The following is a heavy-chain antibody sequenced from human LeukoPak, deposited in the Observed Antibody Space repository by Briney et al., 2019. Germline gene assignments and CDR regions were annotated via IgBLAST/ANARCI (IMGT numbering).Heavy chain of an antibody. CDR1: GGTFSSYA. V-gene: IGHV1-69*01. CDR3: ASSVVPAAPDDY. J-gene: IGHJ4*02. CDR2: IIPIFGTA. Sequence: ASVKVSCKASGGTFSSYAISWVRQAPGQGLEWMGGIIPIFGTANYAQKFQGRVTITADESTSTAYMELSSLRSEDTAVYYCASSVVPAAPDDYWGQGTLVTVSS. D-gene: IGHD2-2*01.